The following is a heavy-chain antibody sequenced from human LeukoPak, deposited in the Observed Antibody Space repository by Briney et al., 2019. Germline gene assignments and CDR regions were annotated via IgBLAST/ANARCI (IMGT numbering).Heavy chain of an antibody. CDR1: GFTFSSYA. J-gene: IGHJ4*02. CDR2: ISYDGSNK. V-gene: IGHV3-30-3*01. CDR3: ARSYCSGGSCEPAFDY. D-gene: IGHD2-15*01. Sequence: GGSLRLSCAASGFTFSSYAVSWVRQAPGKGLEWVAVISYDGSNKYYADSVKGRFTISRDNSKNTLYLQMNSLRAEDTAVYYCARSYCSGGSCEPAFDYWGQGTLVTVSS.